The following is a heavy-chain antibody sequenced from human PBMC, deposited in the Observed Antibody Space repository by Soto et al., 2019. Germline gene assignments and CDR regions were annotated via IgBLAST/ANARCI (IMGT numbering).Heavy chain of an antibody. Sequence: PXETLSLTCTVSGGSISSSSYYWGWIRQPPGKGLEWIGSIYYSGSTYYNPSLKSRVTISVDTSKNQFSLKLSSVTAADTAVYYCARSHVLRYFDWLLYFDYWGQGTLVTVSS. CDR1: GGSISSSSYY. J-gene: IGHJ4*02. CDR3: ARSHVLRYFDWLLYFDY. V-gene: IGHV4-39*01. D-gene: IGHD3-9*01. CDR2: IYYSGST.